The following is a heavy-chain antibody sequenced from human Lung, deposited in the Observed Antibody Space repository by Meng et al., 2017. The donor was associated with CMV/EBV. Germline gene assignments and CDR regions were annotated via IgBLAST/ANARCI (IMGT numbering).Heavy chain of an antibody. V-gene: IGHV1-69*04. J-gene: IGHJ6*04. CDR3: ATDTCFYASCYVGSFHHYFYGMDV. CDR2: IIPILDVT. Sequence: SXXVSCKASGGASTSYTINWVRQAPGQGFEWMGRIIPILDVTNYAQKFQGRVTITADKSTATAYLELGSLRSDDTAVYYCATDTCFYASCYVGSFHHYFYGMDVWGTGNXVNGSS. CDR1: GGASTSYT. D-gene: IGHD2-2*01.